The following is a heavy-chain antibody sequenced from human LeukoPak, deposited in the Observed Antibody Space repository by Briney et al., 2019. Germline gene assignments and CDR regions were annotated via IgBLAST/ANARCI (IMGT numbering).Heavy chain of an antibody. CDR3: ARDSLPMAVTGPFDH. V-gene: IGHV3-21*01. Sequence: GGSLRLSCAASGFTFSSYEMNWVRQAPGKGLEWVSSISSSSSYIYYADSVKGRFTISRDNAKNSLYLQMNSLRAEDTAIYYCARDSLPMAVTGPFDHWGQGALVTVSS. CDR1: GFTFSSYE. CDR2: ISSSSSYI. J-gene: IGHJ4*02. D-gene: IGHD6-19*01.